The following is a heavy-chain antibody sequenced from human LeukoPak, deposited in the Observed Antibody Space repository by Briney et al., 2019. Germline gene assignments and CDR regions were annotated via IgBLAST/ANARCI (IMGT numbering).Heavy chain of an antibody. J-gene: IGHJ6*02. CDR3: ARDFKGYCSSTSCYLDYYYGMDV. D-gene: IGHD2-2*01. V-gene: IGHV1-18*01. CDR2: ISAYNGNT. CDR1: GYTFTSYG. Sequence: ASVKVSCKASGYTFTSYGISWVRQAPGQGLEWMGWISAYNGNTNYAQELQGRVTMTTDTSTSTAYMELRSLRSDDTAVYYCARDFKGYCSSTSCYLDYYYGMDVWGQGTTVTVSS.